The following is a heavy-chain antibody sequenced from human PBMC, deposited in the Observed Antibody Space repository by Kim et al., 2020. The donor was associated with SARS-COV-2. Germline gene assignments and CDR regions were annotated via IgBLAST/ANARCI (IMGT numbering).Heavy chain of an antibody. Sequence: SQTLSLTCTVSGGSISSGGYYWSWIRQHPGKGLEWIGYIYYSGSTYYNPSLKSRVTISVDTSKNQFSLKLSSVTAADTAVYYCASLAVLRYFEWEVRRGWFDPWGQGTLVTVSS. CDR2: IYYSGST. V-gene: IGHV4-31*03. D-gene: IGHD3-9*01. CDR1: GGSISSGGYY. CDR3: ASLAVLRYFEWEVRRGWFDP. J-gene: IGHJ5*02.